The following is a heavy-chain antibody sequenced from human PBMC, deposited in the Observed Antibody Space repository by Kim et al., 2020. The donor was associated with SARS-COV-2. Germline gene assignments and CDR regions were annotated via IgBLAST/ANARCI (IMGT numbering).Heavy chain of an antibody. J-gene: IGHJ4*02. V-gene: IGHV4-31*02. CDR3: ARGRIKIFGVVTHFDY. D-gene: IGHD3-3*01. Sequence: PPLKSRVTITGDTSKNQFSLELSSVTAADTAVYYWARGRIKIFGVVTHFDYWGQGTLVTVSS.